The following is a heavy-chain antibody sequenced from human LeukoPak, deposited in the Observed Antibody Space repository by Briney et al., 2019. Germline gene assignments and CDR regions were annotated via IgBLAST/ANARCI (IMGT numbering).Heavy chain of an antibody. D-gene: IGHD3-3*01. CDR3: ARGPTYYDFWSGSPYYYGMDV. CDR1: GFTFDDYG. Sequence: GGSLRLSCAASGFTFDDYGMSWVRHAPGKGLEWVSGINWNGGSTGYADSVKGRFTISRDNAKNSLYLQMNSLRAEDTALYHCARGPTYYDFWSGSPYYYGMDVWGQGTTVTVSS. CDR2: INWNGGST. J-gene: IGHJ6*02. V-gene: IGHV3-20*01.